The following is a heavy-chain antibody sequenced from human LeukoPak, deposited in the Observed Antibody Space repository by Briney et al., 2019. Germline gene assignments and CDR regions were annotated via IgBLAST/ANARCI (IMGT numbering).Heavy chain of an antibody. D-gene: IGHD3-16*01. CDR3: ARDAYTSGADH. V-gene: IGHV1-18*01. CDR2: ISVYNGNA. CDR1: GYTFSSYG. J-gene: IGHJ4*02. Sequence: ASVKVSCKASGYTFSSYGISWVRQAPGQGLEWMGWISVYNGNANNIQKLQGRVTMTRDTSTNTAYMELRSLRSDDTAVYYCARDAYTSGADHWGQGTLVTVSS.